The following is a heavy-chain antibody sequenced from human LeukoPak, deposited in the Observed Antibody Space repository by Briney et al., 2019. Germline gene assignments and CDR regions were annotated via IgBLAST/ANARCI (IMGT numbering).Heavy chain of an antibody. J-gene: IGHJ5*02. CDR1: GYTLTELS. D-gene: IGHD6-19*01. Sequence: GASVTVSFKVSGYTLTELSMHWVRQAPGKGLEWMGGFDPEDGETIYAQKFQGRVTMTEDTSTDTAYMELSSLRSEDTAVYYCATSPIAVALAQNWFDPWGQGTLVTVSS. V-gene: IGHV1-24*01. CDR3: ATSPIAVALAQNWFDP. CDR2: FDPEDGET.